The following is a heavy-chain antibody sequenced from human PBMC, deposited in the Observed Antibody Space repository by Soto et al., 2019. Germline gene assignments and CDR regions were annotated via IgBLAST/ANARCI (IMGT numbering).Heavy chain of an antibody. CDR2: IIPIFGTA. CDR1: GGTFSSYA. Sequence: QVQLVQSGAEVKKPGSSVKVSCKASGGTFSSYAISWVRQAPGQGLEWMGGIIPIFGTANYAQKFQGRVTITADQSTSTAYMDLSSLRSADMAVYYCVIEVRGFCEQYCMHLWVQGTTVTVSS. V-gene: IGHV1-69*12. J-gene: IGHJ6*02. CDR3: VIEVRGFCEQYCMHL. D-gene: IGHD3-10*01.